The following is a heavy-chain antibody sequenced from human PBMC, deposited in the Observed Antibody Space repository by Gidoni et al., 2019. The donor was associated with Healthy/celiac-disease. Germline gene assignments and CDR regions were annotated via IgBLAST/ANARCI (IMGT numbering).Heavy chain of an antibody. J-gene: IGHJ4*02. D-gene: IGHD6-13*01. CDR3: ASVRIAAAGSDY. Sequence: EVQLVESGGGLVQPGGSLRLSCAASGFPFSSYSMNWVRQAPGKGLEWVSYISSSSSTIYYADSVKGRFTISRDNAKNSLYLQMNSLRDEDTAVYYCASVRIAAAGSDYWGQGTLVTVSS. CDR1: GFPFSSYS. V-gene: IGHV3-48*02. CDR2: ISSSSSTI.